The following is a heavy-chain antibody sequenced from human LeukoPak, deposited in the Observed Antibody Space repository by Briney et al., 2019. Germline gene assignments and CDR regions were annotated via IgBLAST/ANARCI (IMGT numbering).Heavy chain of an antibody. D-gene: IGHD6-6*01. J-gene: IGHJ3*02. CDR2: INHRGST. CDR1: GGSFSGYY. CDR3: ARVYSSSSVDAFHI. V-gene: IGHV4-34*01. Sequence: SSETLSLTCAVYGGSFSGYYWSWIRQPPGKGLEWIGEINHRGSTNYNPSLKSRVTISEDTSKNQFSLKLSSVTAADTAVYYCARVYSSSSVDAFHIWGQGTMVTVSS.